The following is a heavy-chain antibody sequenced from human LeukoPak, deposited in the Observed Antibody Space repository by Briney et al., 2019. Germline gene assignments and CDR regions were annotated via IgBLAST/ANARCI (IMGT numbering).Heavy chain of an antibody. J-gene: IGHJ6*02. D-gene: IGHD3-16*01. CDR3: ARFGVDYDMDV. Sequence: SETLSLTCTVSGGSISGHYWTWIRQPPGKGLEWIGQIHYSGRPDYNPSLKSRVTISVDTSKNQLCLKVTSVTGADTAVYYCARFGVDYDMDVWGQGTTVTVSS. CDR2: IHYSGRP. V-gene: IGHV4-59*11. CDR1: GGSISGHY.